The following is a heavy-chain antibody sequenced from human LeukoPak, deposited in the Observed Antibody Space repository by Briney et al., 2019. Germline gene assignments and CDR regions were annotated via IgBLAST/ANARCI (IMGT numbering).Heavy chain of an antibody. D-gene: IGHD6-13*01. CDR2: ISYDGSNK. CDR3: ARGVAAAASDY. J-gene: IGHJ4*02. V-gene: IGHV3-30-3*01. Sequence: GGSLRLSCAASGFTFSSYAMHWVRQAPGEGLEWVAVISYDGSNKYYADSVKGRFTISRDNSKNTLYLQMNSLRAEDTAVYYCARGVAAAASDYWGQGTLVTVSS. CDR1: GFTFSSYA.